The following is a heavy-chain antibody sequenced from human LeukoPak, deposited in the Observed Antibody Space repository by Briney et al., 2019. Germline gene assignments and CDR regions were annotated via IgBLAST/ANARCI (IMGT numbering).Heavy chain of an antibody. CDR1: GGSVSSGSYY. J-gene: IGHJ4*02. D-gene: IGHD5-18*01. V-gene: IGHV4-61*01. Sequence: SETLSLTCTVSGGSVSSGSYYWSWIRQPPGKGLEWIGYIYYSGSTNYNPSLKSRVTISVDTSKNQFSLKLSSVTAADTAVYYCARGDHSYSYGSTCYFDSWGQGTLVTVSS. CDR2: IYYSGST. CDR3: ARGDHSYSYGSTCYFDS.